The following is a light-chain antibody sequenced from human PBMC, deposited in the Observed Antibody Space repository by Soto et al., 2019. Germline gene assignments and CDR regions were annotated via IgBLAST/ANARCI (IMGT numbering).Light chain of an antibody. CDR2: ASA. CDR1: DGISIN. J-gene: IGKJ1*01. Sequence: SSDGISININWPQQKPKKAPTLLIYASASLQSGVGSRVRCSGSESDLALTLSSLQPEDVATAACYRSYSNTWTFGQGTKVDIK. V-gene: IGKV1-39*01. CDR3: YRSYSNTWT.